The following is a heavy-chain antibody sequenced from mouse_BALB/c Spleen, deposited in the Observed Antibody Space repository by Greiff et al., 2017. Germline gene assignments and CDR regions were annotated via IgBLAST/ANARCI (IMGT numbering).Heavy chain of an antibody. J-gene: IGHJ3*01. CDR2: INPSTGYT. Sequence: QVQLQQSGAELAKPGASVKMSCKASGYTFTSYWMHWVQQRPGQGLEWLGYINPSTGYTEYNQKFKDKATLTADKSSSTAYMQLSSLTSEDSAVYYCARSTMITAWFAYWGQGTLVTVSA. D-gene: IGHD2-4*01. CDR1: GYTFTSYW. CDR3: ARSTMITAWFAY. V-gene: IGHV1-7*01.